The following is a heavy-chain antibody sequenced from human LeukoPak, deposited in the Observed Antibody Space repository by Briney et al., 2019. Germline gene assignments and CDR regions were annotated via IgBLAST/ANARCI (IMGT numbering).Heavy chain of an antibody. CDR2: INSDGSST. D-gene: IGHD4-17*01. CDR1: GFTFSSYW. CDR3: ARDPEDGDYVDY. V-gene: IGHV3-74*01. J-gene: IGHJ4*02. Sequence: GGSLRLSCAASGFTFSSYWVHWVRQAPGKGLVWVSRINSDGSSTSYADSVKGRFTISRDNAKNTLYLQMNSLRAEDTAVYYCARDPEDGDYVDYWGQGTLVTVSS.